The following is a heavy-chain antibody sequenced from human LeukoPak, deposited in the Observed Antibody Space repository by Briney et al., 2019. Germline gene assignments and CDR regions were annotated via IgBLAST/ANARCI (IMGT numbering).Heavy chain of an antibody. CDR2: ISSTGATT. Sequence: GGSLRPSCAASGFSFNSYAMNWVRQAPGKGLEWVSVISSTGATTYYAASVKGRFTISRDNSKSTLYLQMDSLRADDTAVYYCARSLNGFYRGLDFWGQGTPVTVSS. J-gene: IGHJ4*02. CDR3: ARSLNGFYRGLDF. V-gene: IGHV3-23*01. CDR1: GFSFNSYA. D-gene: IGHD3-22*01.